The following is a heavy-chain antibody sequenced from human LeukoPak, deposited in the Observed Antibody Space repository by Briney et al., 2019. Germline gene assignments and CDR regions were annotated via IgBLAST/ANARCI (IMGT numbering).Heavy chain of an antibody. CDR2: IIPILGIA. CDR3: ASSPRRTLSNYDFWSGYPYYFDY. Sequence: ASVKVSCKASGGTFSSYAISWVRQAPGQGLEWMGRIIPILGIANYAQKFQGRVTITADKSTSTAYMELSSLRSEDTAVYYCASSPRRTLSNYDFWSGYPYYFDYWGQGTLVTVSS. V-gene: IGHV1-69*04. D-gene: IGHD3-3*01. J-gene: IGHJ4*02. CDR1: GGTFSSYA.